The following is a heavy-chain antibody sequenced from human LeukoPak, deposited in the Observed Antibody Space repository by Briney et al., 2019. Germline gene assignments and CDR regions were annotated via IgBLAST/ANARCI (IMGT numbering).Heavy chain of an antibody. Sequence: GASVKVSCKASGYTFTSYGISWVRQAPGQGLEWMGWISAYNGNTNYAQKLQGRVTMTTDTSTSTAYMELRSLRSDDTAVYYCARKKLYDFWSGYHRYYFDYWGQGTLVTVSS. V-gene: IGHV1-18*01. CDR3: ARKKLYDFWSGYHRYYFDY. CDR1: GYTFTSYG. CDR2: ISAYNGNT. J-gene: IGHJ4*02. D-gene: IGHD3-3*01.